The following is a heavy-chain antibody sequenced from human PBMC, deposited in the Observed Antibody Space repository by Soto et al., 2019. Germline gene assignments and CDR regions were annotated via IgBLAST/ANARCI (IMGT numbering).Heavy chain of an antibody. D-gene: IGHD6-13*01. V-gene: IGHV4-39*01. CDR2: IFYRGDT. CDR3: ASLQVPGNFDY. J-gene: IGHJ4*02. CDR1: GASISSSNYY. Sequence: SETLSLTCTVSGASISSSNYYWAWVRQPPGKGLEWIGNIFYRGDTYYPPSVRSRLTLSVDTSKNQFSLKLTSLTAADTAMYYCASLQVPGNFDYWGPGTLVTVSS.